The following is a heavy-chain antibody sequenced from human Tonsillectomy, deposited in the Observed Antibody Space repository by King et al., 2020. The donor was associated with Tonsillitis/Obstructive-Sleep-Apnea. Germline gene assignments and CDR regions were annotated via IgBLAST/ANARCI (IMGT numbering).Heavy chain of an antibody. V-gene: IGHV3-7*01. J-gene: IGHJ4*02. CDR3: RSEGGYYFDY. CDR1: GFTFGGYW. Sequence: VQLVESGGGLVQPGGSLRLSCAASGFTFGGYWMSWVRQAPGKGLEWVANIRQDGSEKYYVDSVKGRFTISRDNAKNSLYLQMNSLRAEDTAVYYCRSEGGYYFDYWGQGTLVTVSS. D-gene: IGHD3-16*01. CDR2: IRQDGSEK.